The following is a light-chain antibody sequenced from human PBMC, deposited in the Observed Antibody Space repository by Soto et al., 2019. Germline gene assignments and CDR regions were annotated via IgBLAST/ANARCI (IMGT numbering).Light chain of an antibody. J-gene: IGLJ2*01. CDR3: LLSYSGARSVV. Sequence: QAVVTQEPSLTVSPGGTVTLTCGSSTGAVTSGHYPYWFQQKPGQAPRTLIYDTSNKHSWTPARFSGSLLGGKAALTLSGAQPEDEAEYYCLLSYSGARSVVFGGGTKSPS. CDR1: TGAVTSGHY. V-gene: IGLV7-46*01. CDR2: DTS.